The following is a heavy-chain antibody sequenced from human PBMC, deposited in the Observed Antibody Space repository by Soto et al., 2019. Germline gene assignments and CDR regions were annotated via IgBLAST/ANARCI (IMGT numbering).Heavy chain of an antibody. CDR2: IWTDGVTT. CDR1: GFTFSSYA. J-gene: IGHJ4*02. D-gene: IGHD2-2*02. V-gene: IGHV3-23*01. Sequence: GGSLRLSCAASGFTFSSYAMSWVRQAPGKGLEWVSTIWTDGVTTYHADSVKGRFTISRDNSENTLFLQMNSLRAEDTALYYCVTYQRGLYYYFDNWGQGTLVTVSS. CDR3: VTYQRGLYYYFDN.